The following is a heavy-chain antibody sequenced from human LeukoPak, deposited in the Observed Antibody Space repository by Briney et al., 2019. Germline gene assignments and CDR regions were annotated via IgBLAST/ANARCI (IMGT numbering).Heavy chain of an antibody. CDR1: GFTFSSYG. V-gene: IGHV3-33*01. D-gene: IGHD2-15*01. J-gene: IGHJ5*02. CDR2: IWYDGSNK. Sequence: PGGSLRLSCAASGFTFSSYGMHWVRQAPGNGLEWVAVIWYDGSNKYYADSVKGRFTISRDNSKNTLYLQMNSLRAEDTAVYYCARVYREYCSGGSCPLWFDPWGQGTLVTVSS. CDR3: ARVYREYCSGGSCPLWFDP.